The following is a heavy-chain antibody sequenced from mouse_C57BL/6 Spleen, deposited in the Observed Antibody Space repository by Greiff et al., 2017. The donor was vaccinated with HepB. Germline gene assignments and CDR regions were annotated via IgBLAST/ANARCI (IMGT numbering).Heavy chain of an antibody. J-gene: IGHJ3*01. CDR3: ARGDDGYPFAY. CDR2: IYPGGGYT. CDR1: GYTFTNYW. D-gene: IGHD2-3*01. V-gene: IGHV1-63*01. Sequence: VQGVESGAELVRPGTSVKMSCKASGYTFTNYWIGWAKQRPGHGLEWIGDIYPGGGYTNYNEKFKGKATLTADKSSSTAYMQFSSLTSEDSAIYYCARGDDGYPFAYWGQGTLVTVSA.